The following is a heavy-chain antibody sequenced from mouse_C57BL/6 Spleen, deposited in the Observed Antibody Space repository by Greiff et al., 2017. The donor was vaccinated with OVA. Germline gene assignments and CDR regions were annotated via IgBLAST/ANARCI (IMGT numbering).Heavy chain of an antibody. D-gene: IGHD2-5*01. CDR3: ARWYSNYDYCDY. J-gene: IGHJ2*01. V-gene: IGHV1-4*01. Sequence: VQLQQSGAELARPGASVKMSCKASGYTFTSYTMHWVKQRPGQGLEWIGYINPSSGYTKYNQKFKDKATLTADKSSSTAYMQLSSLTSEDSAVYDCARWYSNYDYCDYWGQGTTLTVSS. CDR1: GYTFTSYT. CDR2: INPSSGYT.